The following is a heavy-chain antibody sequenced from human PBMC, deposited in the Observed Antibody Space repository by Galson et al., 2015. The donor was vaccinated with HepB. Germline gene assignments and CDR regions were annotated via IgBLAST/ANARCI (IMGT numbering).Heavy chain of an antibody. CDR1: GFSLNVTGVG. CDR2: IYWDDEK. J-gene: IGHJ4*02. D-gene: IGHD2-15*01. V-gene: IGHV2-5*02. Sequence: PALVKPTQTLTLTCAFSGFSLNVTGVGVGWIRQPPGKALEWLSVIYWDDEKRYSPSLRSRLTIAKDTSKNQVFLTMTNMDPVDTATYYCAHRLRYCSGGTCYSAFDYWGQGTLVTVSS. CDR3: AHRLRYCSGGTCYSAFDY.